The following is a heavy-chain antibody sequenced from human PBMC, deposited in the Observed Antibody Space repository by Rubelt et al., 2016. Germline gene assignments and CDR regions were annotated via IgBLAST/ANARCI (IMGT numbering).Heavy chain of an antibody. V-gene: IGHV3-7*01. D-gene: IGHD2-2*01. CDR1: GYSISSGYY. CDR3: ARGDIVVVAAANYYYYGMDV. CDR2: IKQDGSEK. J-gene: IGHJ6*02. Sequence: VQLQESGPGLVKPSETLSLTCTVSGYSISSGYYWGWIRQPPGKGLEWVANIKQDGSEKYYVDSVKGRFTISRDNAKNSLYLQMNSLRAEDTAVYYCARGDIVVVAAANYYYYGMDVWGQGTTVTVSS.